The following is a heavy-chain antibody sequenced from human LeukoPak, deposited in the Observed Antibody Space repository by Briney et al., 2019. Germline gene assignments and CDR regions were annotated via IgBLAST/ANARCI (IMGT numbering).Heavy chain of an antibody. CDR3: ARAIAAADCY. V-gene: IGHV3-7*03. CDR1: GFTFGSYW. CDR2: IRQDGSKK. Sequence: SGGSLRLSCTASGFTFGSYWMSWVRQAPGRGLEWVANIRQDGSKKYYVDSVEGRFTISRDNAKNSLYPQMNSLRAEDTAVYYCARAIAAADCYWGQGTLVTVSS. J-gene: IGHJ4*02. D-gene: IGHD6-13*01.